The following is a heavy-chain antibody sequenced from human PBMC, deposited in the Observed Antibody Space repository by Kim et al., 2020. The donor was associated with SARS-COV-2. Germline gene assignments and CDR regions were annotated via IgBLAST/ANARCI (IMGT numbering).Heavy chain of an antibody. J-gene: IGHJ4*02. CDR2: T. V-gene: IGHV1-3*01. Sequence: TKYSQKFQGRVPITRDTSASPAYMELSSLRSEDTAVYYCASHGPGGFDYWGQGTLVTVSS. CDR3: ASHGPGGFDY. D-gene: IGHD3-10*01.